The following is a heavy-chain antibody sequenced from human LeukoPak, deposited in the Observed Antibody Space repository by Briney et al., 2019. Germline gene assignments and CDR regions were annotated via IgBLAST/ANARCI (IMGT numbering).Heavy chain of an antibody. J-gene: IGHJ4*02. Sequence: PGRSLRLSCAASGFTFSSYGMHWVRQAPGKGLEWVSYISSSGSTIYYADSVKGRFTISRDNAKNSLYLQMNSLRAEDTAVYYCARAAQYSSSWYYFDYWGQGTLVTVSS. CDR2: ISSSGSTI. CDR1: GFTFSSYG. CDR3: ARAAQYSSSWYYFDY. D-gene: IGHD6-13*01. V-gene: IGHV3-48*04.